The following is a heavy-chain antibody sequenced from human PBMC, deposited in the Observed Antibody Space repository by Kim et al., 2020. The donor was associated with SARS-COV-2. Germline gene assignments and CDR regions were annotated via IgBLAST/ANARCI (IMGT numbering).Heavy chain of an antibody. CDR2: STI. V-gene: IGHV3-48*02. D-gene: IGHD3-16*01. Sequence: STIYYADSVKGRFTISRDNAKNSLYLQMNSLRDEDTAVYYCARDGGDYFDYWGQGTLVTVSS. J-gene: IGHJ4*02. CDR3: ARDGGDYFDY.